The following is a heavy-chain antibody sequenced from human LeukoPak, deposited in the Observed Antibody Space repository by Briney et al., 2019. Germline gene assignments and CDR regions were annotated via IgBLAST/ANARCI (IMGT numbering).Heavy chain of an antibody. CDR1: GYSISSSSYY. D-gene: IGHD4-17*01. J-gene: IGHJ4*02. V-gene: IGHV4-39*07. CDR2: IYYSGST. Sequence: SETLSLTCTVSGYSISSSSYYWGWIRQPPGKGLEWIGSIYYSGSTYYNPSLKSRVTISVDTSKNQFSLKLSSVTAADTAVYYCARTVATVGTDYWGQGTLVTVSS. CDR3: ARTVATVGTDY.